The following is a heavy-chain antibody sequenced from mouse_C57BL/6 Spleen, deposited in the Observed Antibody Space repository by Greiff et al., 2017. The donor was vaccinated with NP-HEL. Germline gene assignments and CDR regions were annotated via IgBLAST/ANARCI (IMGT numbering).Heavy chain of an antibody. J-gene: IGHJ4*01. D-gene: IGHD1-1*01. V-gene: IGHV1-64*01. Sequence: QVQLQQPGAELVKPGASVKLSCKASGYTFTSYWMHWVKQRPGQGLEWIGMIHPNSGSTNYNEKFKSKATLTVDKSSSTAYMQLSSLTSEDSAVYYCARRATTVVSLDYWGQGTSVTVSS. CDR3: ARRATTVVSLDY. CDR2: IHPNSGST. CDR1: GYTFTSYW.